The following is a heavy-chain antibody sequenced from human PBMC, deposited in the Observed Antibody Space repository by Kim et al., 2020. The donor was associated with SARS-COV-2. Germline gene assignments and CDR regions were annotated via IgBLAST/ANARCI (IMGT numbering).Heavy chain of an antibody. D-gene: IGHD3-3*01. Sequence: SETLSLTCTVSGGSISSSSYYWGWIRQPPGKGLEWIGSIYYSGSTYYNPSLKSRVTISVDTSKNQFSLKLSSVTAADTAVYYCASGRVLRFLEWLHNAFDIWGKGTMVTVSS. CDR3: ASGRVLRFLEWLHNAFDI. CDR1: GGSISSSSYY. J-gene: IGHJ3*02. V-gene: IGHV4-39*01. CDR2: IYYSGST.